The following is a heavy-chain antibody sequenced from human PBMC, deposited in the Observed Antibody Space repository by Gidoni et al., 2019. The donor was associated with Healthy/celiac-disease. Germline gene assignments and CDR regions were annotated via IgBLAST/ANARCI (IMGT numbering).Heavy chain of an antibody. V-gene: IGHV3-74*01. Sequence: DVQLVASGGGLVQPGGSLRLSCAASGFTFSRYWMHWFRQAPGKGLVWVTRINRDGSSTSYADSVKGRFTISRDNDKNTLYLKMNSLRAEDTALYYFARTAYVEWLFRTFDYWGQGTRVTVSS. CDR2: INRDGSST. CDR1: GFTFSRYW. D-gene: IGHD3-3*02. J-gene: IGHJ4*02. CDR3: ARTAYVEWLFRTFDY.